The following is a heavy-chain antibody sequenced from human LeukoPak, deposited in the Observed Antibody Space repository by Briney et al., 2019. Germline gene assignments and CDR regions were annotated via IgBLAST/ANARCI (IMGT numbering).Heavy chain of an antibody. CDR3: ARGDYGDRDLDY. D-gene: IGHD4-17*01. J-gene: IGHJ4*02. Sequence: GGSQRLSCAASGFTFSSYSMNWVRQAPGKGLEWVSYISSRSSSIYYADSVKGRFTLSRDNAKNSLYLQMNSLRDEDTAVYYCARGDYGDRDLDYWGQGTLVTVSS. V-gene: IGHV3-48*02. CDR1: GFTFSSYS. CDR2: ISSRSSSI.